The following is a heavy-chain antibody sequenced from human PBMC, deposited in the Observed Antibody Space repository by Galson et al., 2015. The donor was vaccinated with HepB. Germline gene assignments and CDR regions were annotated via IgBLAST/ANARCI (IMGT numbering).Heavy chain of an antibody. Sequence: SLRLSCAASGFTFSSYAMSWVRQAPGKGLEWVSAISGSGGSTYYADSVKGRFTISRDNSKNTLYLQMNSLRAEDTAVYYCAKEDLHGYYDSSGLYDYWGQGTLVTVSS. J-gene: IGHJ4*02. D-gene: IGHD3-22*01. CDR1: GFTFSSYA. CDR2: ISGSGGST. V-gene: IGHV3-23*01. CDR3: AKEDLHGYYDSSGLYDY.